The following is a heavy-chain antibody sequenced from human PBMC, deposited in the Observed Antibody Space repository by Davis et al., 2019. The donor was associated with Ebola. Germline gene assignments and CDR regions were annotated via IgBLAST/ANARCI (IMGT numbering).Heavy chain of an antibody. V-gene: IGHV3-30*03. CDR3: ARDSDYDFWSTPLDY. J-gene: IGHJ4*02. CDR2: ISRDGSDK. CDR1: GFTFSSYA. D-gene: IGHD3-3*01. Sequence: GESLKISCAASGFTFSSYAMHWVRQAPGKGLEWVAVISRDGSDKYYADSVKGRFIISRDNSKNTLYLQMNSLRAEDTAVYYCARDSDYDFWSTPLDYWGQGTLVTVSS.